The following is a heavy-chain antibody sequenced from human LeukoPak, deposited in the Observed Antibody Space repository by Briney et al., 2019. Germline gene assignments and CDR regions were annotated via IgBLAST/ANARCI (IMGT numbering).Heavy chain of an antibody. CDR3: ARASLVSAVTWYFDL. CDR2: IYSGGST. D-gene: IGHD2-2*01. Sequence: GGSLRLSCAASGFTVSSNYMSWVRQAPGKGLEWVSVIYSGGSTYYADSVKGRFTISRDNSKNTLYLQMNSLRAEDTAVYYCARASLVSAVTWYFDLWGRGTLLTVSS. V-gene: IGHV3-53*01. CDR1: GFTVSSNY. J-gene: IGHJ2*01.